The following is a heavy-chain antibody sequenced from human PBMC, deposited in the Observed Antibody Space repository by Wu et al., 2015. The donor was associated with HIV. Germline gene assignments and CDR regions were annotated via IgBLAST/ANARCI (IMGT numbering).Heavy chain of an antibody. CDR2: ITPLSGRR. CDR1: GDTFNNYG. J-gene: IGHJ6*01. V-gene: IGHV1-69*13. D-gene: IGHD3-10*01. Sequence: QVQLVQSGAEVKKPGSSVKVSCKASGDTFNNYGVNWVRQAHGEGLQWMGRITPLSGRRNYAQKFQGRVTITADESPTTAYMELSSLRSEDTAVYYCARNRADGTMVRGVIKGGGMDVWGPRDHGHRLL. CDR3: ARNRADGTMVRGVIKGGGMDV.